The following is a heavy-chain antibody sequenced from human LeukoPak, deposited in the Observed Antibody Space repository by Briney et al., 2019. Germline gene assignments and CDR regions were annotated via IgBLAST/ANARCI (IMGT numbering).Heavy chain of an antibody. J-gene: IGHJ5*02. Sequence: GGSLGLLCSASGFTLSNYPMQWVPQAPGKGLEGVSGIGGSSGKVYSTDSVNGRFNISRDNAKTILYLHMNTMRAEATAVYFCAREPYQYVSGSRGWFDPWGQGTLVTVSS. V-gene: IGHV3-23*01. CDR3: AREPYQYVSGSRGWFDP. CDR2: IGGSSGKV. CDR1: GFTLSNYP. D-gene: IGHD3-10*01.